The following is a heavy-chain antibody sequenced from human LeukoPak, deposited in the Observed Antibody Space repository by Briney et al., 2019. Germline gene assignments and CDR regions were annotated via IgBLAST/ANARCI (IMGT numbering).Heavy chain of an antibody. J-gene: IGHJ5*02. CDR2: IYYSGST. CDR3: ARAYDSSGYYYWFDP. Sequence: SETLSLTCTVSGGSISSGGYYWSWIRQHPGNGLEWIGYIYYSGSTYYNPSLKRRVIISVATSKNHFSLKLSSVTAADTAVYYCARAYDSSGYYYWFDPWGQGTLVTVSS. V-gene: IGHV4-31*03. CDR1: GGSISSGGYY. D-gene: IGHD3-22*01.